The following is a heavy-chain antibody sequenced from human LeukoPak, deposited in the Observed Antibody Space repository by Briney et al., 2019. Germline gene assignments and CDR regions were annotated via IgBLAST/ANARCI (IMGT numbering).Heavy chain of an antibody. Sequence: TGGSLRLSCAASGFAFSTYAMNWVRQAPGKGLEWVSYISRSGSTMYYADSVKGRFTISRDNAKNSLYLQMNSLRAEDTAVYFCARASRLGLAGMFDYWGQGTLVTVSS. V-gene: IGHV3-48*01. CDR3: ARASRLGLAGMFDY. D-gene: IGHD5/OR15-5a*01. CDR2: ISRSGSTM. J-gene: IGHJ4*02. CDR1: GFAFSTYA.